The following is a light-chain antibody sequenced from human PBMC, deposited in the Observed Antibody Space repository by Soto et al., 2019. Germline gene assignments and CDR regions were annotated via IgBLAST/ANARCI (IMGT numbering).Light chain of an antibody. V-gene: IGKV1-5*03. J-gene: IGKJ1*01. CDR2: KAS. CDR3: QQFNNYPWT. Sequence: ASVGDRVTITCRASKSISSWLAWYQQKPGKAPKLLIYKASSLESGVPSRFSGSGSGTEFTLTISSLQPDDFATYYCQQFNNYPWTFGQGTKVDIK. CDR1: KSISSW.